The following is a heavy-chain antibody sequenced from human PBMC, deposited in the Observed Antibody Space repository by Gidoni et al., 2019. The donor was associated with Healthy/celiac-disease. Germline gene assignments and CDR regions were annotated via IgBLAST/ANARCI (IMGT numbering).Heavy chain of an antibody. D-gene: IGHD6-13*01. Sequence: APGQGLEWMGIINPSGGSTSYAQKFQGRVTMTRDTSTSTVYMELSSLRSEDTAVYYCATGGVAGIAAAGTGDYYYGMDVWGQGTTVTVSS. J-gene: IGHJ6*02. V-gene: IGHV1-46*01. CDR3: ATGGVAGIAAAGTGDYYYGMDV. CDR2: INPSGGST.